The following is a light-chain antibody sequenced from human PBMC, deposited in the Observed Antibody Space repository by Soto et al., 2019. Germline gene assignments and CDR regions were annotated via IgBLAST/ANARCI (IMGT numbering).Light chain of an antibody. V-gene: IGKV1-5*01. CDR3: QQYDTYSRDP. Sequence: DIPMTQSPSTLSASVADRVTVACRASQSIGRRLAWYQHKPGQAPKLLVLDASTLQGGVPSRFIGSGSGTEFTLTISSLQPDDFATYYCQQYDTYSRDPFGQGTKLEIK. CDR2: DAS. J-gene: IGKJ2*01. CDR1: QSIGRR.